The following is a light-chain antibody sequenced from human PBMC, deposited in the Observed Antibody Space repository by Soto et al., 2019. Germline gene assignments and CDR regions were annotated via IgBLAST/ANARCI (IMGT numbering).Light chain of an antibody. Sequence: DIQMTQSPSSLSASVGDTVTITCRASQSISSYLNWYQQKPGKAPKLLIYAASSLQSGVPSRFSGSGSGTDFTLTISSLQPEDFATYYWQQSYSTLWTFGQGTKVEIK. CDR1: QSISSY. V-gene: IGKV1-39*01. J-gene: IGKJ1*01. CDR2: AAS. CDR3: QQSYSTLWT.